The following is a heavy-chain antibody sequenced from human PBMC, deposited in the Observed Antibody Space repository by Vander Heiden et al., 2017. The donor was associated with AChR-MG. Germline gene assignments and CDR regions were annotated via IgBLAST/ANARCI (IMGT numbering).Heavy chain of an antibody. Sequence: QVQLVESGGGVVQPGRSLRLSCAASGFTFSSYAMHWFRRAPGKGLEWVAVISYDGSNKYYADSVKGRFTISRDNSKNTLYLQMNSLRAEDTAVYYCARSNEQGAFDIWGQGTMVTVSS. CDR1: GFTFSSYA. CDR3: ARSNEQGAFDI. CDR2: ISYDGSNK. D-gene: IGHD1-1*01. J-gene: IGHJ3*02. V-gene: IGHV3-30-3*01.